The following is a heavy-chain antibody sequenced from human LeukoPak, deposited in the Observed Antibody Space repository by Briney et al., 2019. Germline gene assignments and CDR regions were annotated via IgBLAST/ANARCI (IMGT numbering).Heavy chain of an antibody. D-gene: IGHD3-22*01. V-gene: IGHV4-39*01. CDR3: ARIVVVITYFDY. CDR2: IYYSGST. CDR1: GGSISSSSYY. J-gene: IGHJ4*02. Sequence: MASETLSLTCTVSGGSISSSSYYWGWIRQPPGKGLEWIGSIYYSGSTYYNPSLKSRVTISVDTSKNQFSLKLSSVTAADTAVYYCARIVVVITYFDYWGQGTLVTVSS.